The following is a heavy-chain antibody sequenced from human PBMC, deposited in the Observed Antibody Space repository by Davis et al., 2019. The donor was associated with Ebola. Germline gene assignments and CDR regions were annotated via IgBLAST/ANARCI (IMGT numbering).Heavy chain of an antibody. Sequence: GESLKISCAASGFTFSSYAMHWVRQAPGKGLEWVAVISYDGSNKYYADSVKGRFTISRDNSKNTLYLQMNSLRAEDTAVYYCARDSPGRYHDYWGQGTLVTVSS. J-gene: IGHJ4*02. CDR3: ARDSPGRYHDY. D-gene: IGHD1-26*01. CDR1: GFTFSSYA. CDR2: ISYDGSNK. V-gene: IGHV3-30*04.